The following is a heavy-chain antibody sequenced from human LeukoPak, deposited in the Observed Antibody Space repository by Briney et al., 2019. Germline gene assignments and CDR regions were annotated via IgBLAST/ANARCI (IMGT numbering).Heavy chain of an antibody. CDR3: ARSQYYYDNSGYYF. D-gene: IGHD3-22*01. V-gene: IGHV4-59*08. J-gene: IGHJ4*02. CDR1: GGSISSYY. CDR2: IYYTGST. Sequence: SETLSLTCTVSGGSISSYYWSWIRQSPGKGLEWIGYIYYTGSTNYNPSLKSRVTISVDTSKNQFSLNLSSVTAADTAVYYCARSQYYYDNSGYYFWGQGTLVTVSS.